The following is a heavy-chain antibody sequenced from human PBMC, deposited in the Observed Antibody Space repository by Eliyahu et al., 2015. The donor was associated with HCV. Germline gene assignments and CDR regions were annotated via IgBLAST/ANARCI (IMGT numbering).Heavy chain of an antibody. CDR2: IYYSGST. Sequence: QVQLQESGPGLVKPSETLSLTCTVXGGSISSYYWSWIRQPPGKGLEWIGYIYYSGSTNYNPPLKSRVTISVDTSKNQFSLKLSSVTAADTAVYYCARNKLFSKGRYYFDYWGQGTLVTVSS. D-gene: IGHD2-21*01. CDR3: ARNKLFSKGRYYFDY. V-gene: IGHV4-59*01. CDR1: GGSISSYY. J-gene: IGHJ4*02.